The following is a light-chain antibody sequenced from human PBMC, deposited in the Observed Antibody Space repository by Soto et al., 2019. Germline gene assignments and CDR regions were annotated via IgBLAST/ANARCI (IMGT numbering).Light chain of an antibody. CDR3: QQRSSWPIT. J-gene: IGKJ5*01. CDR1: QNVRNY. Sequence: EIVLTQSPDTLSLSPGERVTLSCRASQNVRNYIIWYQQKPGQAPTLLISDTSTRAAGIPTRFSGTGSGTDYTLTISSLQPEDFAVYYCQQRSSWPITFGQGTRLEIK. V-gene: IGKV3-11*01. CDR2: DTS.